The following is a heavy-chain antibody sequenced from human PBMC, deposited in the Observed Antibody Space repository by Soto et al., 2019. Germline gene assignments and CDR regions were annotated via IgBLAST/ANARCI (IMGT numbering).Heavy chain of an antibody. CDR2: IYASGST. Sequence: SETLSLTCNVSDDSLSTYYWSWIRQPAGKGLEWIGRIYASGSTNYNPSLKGRVSMSVDTSKKQFSLKMISVAAADTAMYYCARSAIPRGGWFRPWGQGVLVTVSS. J-gene: IGHJ5*02. CDR1: DDSLSTYY. V-gene: IGHV4-4*07. CDR3: ARSAIPRGGWFRP. D-gene: IGHD2-15*01.